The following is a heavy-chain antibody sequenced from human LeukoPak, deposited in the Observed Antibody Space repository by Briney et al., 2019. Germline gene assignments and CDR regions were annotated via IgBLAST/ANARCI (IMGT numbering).Heavy chain of an antibody. CDR3: ARVWVYYYGMGV. J-gene: IGHJ6*02. CDR2: INHSGST. Sequence: PSETLSLTCAVYGGSFSGYYWSWIRQPPGKGLEWIGEINHSGSTNYNPSLKSRVTISVDTSKNQFSLKRSSVTAADTAVYYWARVWVYYYGMGVWGQGTTVTVSS. D-gene: IGHD1-26*01. CDR1: GGSFSGYY. V-gene: IGHV4-34*01.